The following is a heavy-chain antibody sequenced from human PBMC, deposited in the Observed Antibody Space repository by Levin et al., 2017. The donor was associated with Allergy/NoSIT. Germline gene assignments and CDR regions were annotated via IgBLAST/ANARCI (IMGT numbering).Heavy chain of an antibody. J-gene: IGHJ4*02. V-gene: IGHV3-7*01. CDR3: ARDRYFDFWSGLR. Sequence: AGGSLRLSCAASGFSFSSYWMNWVRQAPGKGLEWVATIKVEGSETYYLDSVKGRFTISRDNAKNSLFLQINSLRPEDTAVYYCARDRYFDFWSGLRWGQGTLVTVSS. D-gene: IGHD3-3*01. CDR2: IKVEGSET. CDR1: GFSFSSYW.